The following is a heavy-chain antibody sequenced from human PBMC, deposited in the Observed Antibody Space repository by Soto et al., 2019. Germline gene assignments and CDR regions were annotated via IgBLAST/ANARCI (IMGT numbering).Heavy chain of an antibody. CDR2: IHYSGRV. CDR3: ALAPPLDVAGPDF. D-gene: IGHD6-19*01. V-gene: IGHV4-39*01. CDR1: GGSISGGHYH. Sequence: SETLSLTCTVSGGSISGGHYHRGWIRQPPGKGLEWIGSIHYSGRVFYKSSLLGRVTISVDTSKNQFSLDLNSVTATDTAVYYCALAPPLDVAGPDFWGQGILVTVSS. J-gene: IGHJ4*02.